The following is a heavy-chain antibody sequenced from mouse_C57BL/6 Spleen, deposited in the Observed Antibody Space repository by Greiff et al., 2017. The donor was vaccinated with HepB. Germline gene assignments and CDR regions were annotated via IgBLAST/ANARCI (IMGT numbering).Heavy chain of an antibody. V-gene: IGHV1-42*01. J-gene: IGHJ2*01. CDR3: ARGGLQRSYYFDY. D-gene: IGHD1-1*01. Sequence: EVQLQQSGPELVKPGASVKISCKASGYSFTGYYMNWVQQSPEKSLEWIGEISTSTGGTTYNQKFKAKATLTVDKSSSTDYMQLKSLTSEDAAVYYCARGGLQRSYYFDYWGQGTTLTVSS. CDR2: ISTSTGGT. CDR1: GYSFTGYY.